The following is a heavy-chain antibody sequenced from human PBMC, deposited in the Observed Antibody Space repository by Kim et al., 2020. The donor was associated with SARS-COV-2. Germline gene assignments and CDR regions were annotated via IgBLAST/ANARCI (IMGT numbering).Heavy chain of an antibody. V-gene: IGHV1-69*01. CDR3: ATLAGGNSAGGMDV. D-gene: IGHD2-21*02. J-gene: IGHJ6*02. Sequence: AQKFQGRVTITADESTSTAYMELSSLRSEDTAVYYCATLAGGNSAGGMDVWGQGTTVTVSS.